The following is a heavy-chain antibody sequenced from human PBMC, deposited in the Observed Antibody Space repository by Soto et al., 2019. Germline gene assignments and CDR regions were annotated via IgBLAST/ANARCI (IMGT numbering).Heavy chain of an antibody. D-gene: IGHD4-17*01. CDR2: IYNSGST. V-gene: IGHV4-4*02. CDR3: ARCLRDGDYLPICFDP. CDR1: GGSISSSNW. J-gene: IGHJ5*02. Sequence: QVQLQESGPGLVKPSGTLSLTCAVSGGSISSSNWWSWIRRPPGKGLEWIGEIYNSGSTNYNPSLTTPVTISVDYSKNQLSLKLSSVTAADTAVYYCARCLRDGDYLPICFDPWGQVTLVTVSS.